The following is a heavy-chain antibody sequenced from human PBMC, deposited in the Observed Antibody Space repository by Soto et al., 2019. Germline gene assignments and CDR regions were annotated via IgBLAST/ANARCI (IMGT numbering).Heavy chain of an antibody. CDR2: ISATGNT. CDR1: GGSINSYY. J-gene: IGHJ1*01. D-gene: IGHD3-22*01. Sequence: QVQLQEWGPGLVKPSETLSLTCSVSGGSINSYYWTWVRQPAGKGLEWIGYISATGNTKYEPSLKSRVTMSIDTSKNQLSLRLTSVTAADTALYYCARSSVVGPEYLQHWGQGTLVTVSS. V-gene: IGHV4-4*07. CDR3: ARSSVVGPEYLQH.